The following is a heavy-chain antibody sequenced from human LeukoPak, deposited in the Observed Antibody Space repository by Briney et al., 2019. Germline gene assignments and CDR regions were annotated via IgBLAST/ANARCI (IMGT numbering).Heavy chain of an antibody. Sequence: GASVKVSCKASGYTFTSYGISWVRQAPRQGLEWMGWISAYNGNTNYAQKLQGRVTMTTDTSTSTAYMELRSLRSDDTAVYYCARHVHLRDYEPLDYWGQGTLVTVSS. CDR1: GYTFTSYG. CDR3: ARHVHLRDYEPLDY. D-gene: IGHD3-22*01. V-gene: IGHV1-18*01. CDR2: ISAYNGNT. J-gene: IGHJ4*02.